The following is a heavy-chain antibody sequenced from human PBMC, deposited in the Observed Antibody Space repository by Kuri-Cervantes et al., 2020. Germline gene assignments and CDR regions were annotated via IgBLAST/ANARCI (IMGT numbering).Heavy chain of an antibody. D-gene: IGHD3-10*01. V-gene: IGHV3-21*01. CDR2: ISSSSSYI. CDR1: GFTFSSYC. Sequence: GESLKISRAASGFTFSSYCMNWVRQAPGKGQEWVSSISSSSSYIYYADSVKGRFTISRDNAKNSLYLQMNSLRAEDTAVYYCVRGRDTYYYGSGGEFDPWGQGSLVTVSS. J-gene: IGHJ5*02. CDR3: VRGRDTYYYGSGGEFDP.